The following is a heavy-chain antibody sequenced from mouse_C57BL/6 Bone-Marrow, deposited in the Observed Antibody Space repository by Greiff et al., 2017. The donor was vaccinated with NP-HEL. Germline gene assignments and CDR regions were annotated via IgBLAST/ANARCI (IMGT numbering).Heavy chain of an antibody. CDR3: ARHLYYGSHYAMDY. CDR2: ISNLAYSI. Sequence: EVHLVESGGGLVQPGGSLKLSCAASGFTFSDYGMAWVRQAPRKGPEWVAFISNLAYSIYYADTVTGRFTISRENAKNTLYLEMSSLRSEDTAMYYCARHLYYGSHYAMDYWGQGTSVTVSS. CDR1: GFTFSDYG. J-gene: IGHJ4*01. V-gene: IGHV5-15*01. D-gene: IGHD1-1*01.